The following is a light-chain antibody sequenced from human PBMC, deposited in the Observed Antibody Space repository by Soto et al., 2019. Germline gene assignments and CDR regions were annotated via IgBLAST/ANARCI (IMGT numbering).Light chain of an antibody. V-gene: IGKV1-39*01. CDR3: QQGSTTPIT. J-gene: IGKJ5*01. Sequence: DIQMPQSPSSLSASVGARVTITCQASQDISNYLNWYQQKPGKAPKLLVYSAFRIQSGVPSRFNASGSGTDFTLSISSLQPEDFATYYCQQGSTTPITFGLGTRLEIK. CDR2: SAF. CDR1: QDISNY.